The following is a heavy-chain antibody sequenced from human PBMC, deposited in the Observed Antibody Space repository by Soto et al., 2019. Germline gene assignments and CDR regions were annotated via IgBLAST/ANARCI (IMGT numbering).Heavy chain of an antibody. D-gene: IGHD6-6*01. Sequence: QVQLVQSGAEVKKPGSSGKVSCKASGGTFSSYAISWVRQAPGQGLEWMGGIIPIFGTANYAQKFQGRVTITADESTSTAYMELSGLRSEDTAVYYCAREPIEYSSSSAVHYFDYWGQGTLVTVSS. CDR2: IIPIFGTA. CDR3: AREPIEYSSSSAVHYFDY. V-gene: IGHV1-69*01. CDR1: GGTFSSYA. J-gene: IGHJ4*02.